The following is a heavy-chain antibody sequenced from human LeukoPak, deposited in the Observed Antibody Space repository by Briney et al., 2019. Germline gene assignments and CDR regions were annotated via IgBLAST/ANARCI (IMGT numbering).Heavy chain of an antibody. J-gene: IGHJ5*02. CDR1: GYTFTTYY. CDR2: INPSGGST. CDR3: ARSYGDYES. Sequence: ASVKVSCKESGYTFTTYYTHWVRQAAAQGLEWMGMINPSGGSTNYAQKSRGRVTMTRDTSTRTVYMELTSLRSEDTAVYYCARSYGDYESWGQGTLVTVSS. V-gene: IGHV1-46*01. D-gene: IGHD4-17*01.